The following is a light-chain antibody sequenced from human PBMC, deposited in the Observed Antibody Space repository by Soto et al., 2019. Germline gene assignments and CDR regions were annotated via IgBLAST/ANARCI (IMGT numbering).Light chain of an antibody. V-gene: IGKV3-20*01. CDR1: QSVSGNS. Sequence: EIVVTQSPVTLSLSPGERATLSCRASQSVSGNSLAWYQQRPAQAPRLLIYGASSRATGTPDRFSGSGSGTDFTHTISRLEPEDFAVYYCEQYGTSPYTFGPGTKVEIK. CDR3: EQYGTSPYT. CDR2: GAS. J-gene: IGKJ3*01.